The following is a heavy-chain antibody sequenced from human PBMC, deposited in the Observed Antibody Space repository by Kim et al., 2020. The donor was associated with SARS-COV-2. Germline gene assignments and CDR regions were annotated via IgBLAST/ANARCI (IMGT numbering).Heavy chain of an antibody. V-gene: IGHV4-31*03. CDR2: IYYSGST. CDR3: ARDRVVVVVAANQYYYGMDV. CDR1: GGSISSGGYY. Sequence: SETLSLTCTVSGGSISSGGYYWSWIRQHPGKGLEWIGYIYYSGSTYYNPSLKSRVTISVDTSKNQFSLKLSSVTAADTAVYYCARDRVVVVVAANQYYYGMDVWGQGTTVTVSS. D-gene: IGHD2-15*01. J-gene: IGHJ6*02.